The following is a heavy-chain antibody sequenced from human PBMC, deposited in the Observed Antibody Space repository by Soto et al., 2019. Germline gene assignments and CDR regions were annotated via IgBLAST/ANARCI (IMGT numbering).Heavy chain of an antibody. CDR3: ARDRGYDAHDYHYNALAV. J-gene: IGHJ6*02. CDR1: GFTFRTYT. CDR2: IRGFSPYT. D-gene: IGHD3-16*01. V-gene: IGHV3-21*01. Sequence: GGYLRLSCISSGFTFRTYTVNWVRQAPGKGLEWVSGIRGFSPYTFYAESVKGRFTISRDNAKNSLYLQMNSLRAEDTAVYYCARDRGYDAHDYHYNALAVSAQGSTVIVSS.